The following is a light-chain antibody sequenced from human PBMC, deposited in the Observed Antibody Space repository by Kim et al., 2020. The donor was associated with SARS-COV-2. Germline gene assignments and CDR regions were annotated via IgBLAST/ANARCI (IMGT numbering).Light chain of an antibody. J-gene: IGKJ4*01. CDR1: QSISSW. CDR3: QQVNNYPLT. Sequence: TSIGDRVTITCRASQSISSWLAWYQQKPGKAPKLLISKASSLESGVPSRFSGSGSGTEFTLTIDSLQPEDFATYYCQQVNNYPLTFGGGTKVDIK. V-gene: IGKV1-5*03. CDR2: KAS.